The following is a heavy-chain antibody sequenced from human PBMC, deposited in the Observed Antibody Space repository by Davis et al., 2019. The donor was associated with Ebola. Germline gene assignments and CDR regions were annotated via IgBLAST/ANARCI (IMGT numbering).Heavy chain of an antibody. CDR3: ARDQWFGDPGFGYYGMDV. Sequence: LRLSCAVYGGSLRGNYWSWIRQPPGKGLEWIGYIYNSGSAHYNPSLRSRVTISVDRSKNQFSLKLSSVTAADTAVYYCARDQWFGDPGFGYYGMDVWGKGTTVTVSS. D-gene: IGHD3-10*01. CDR2: IYNSGSA. CDR1: GGSLRGNY. J-gene: IGHJ6*04. V-gene: IGHV4-30-2*01.